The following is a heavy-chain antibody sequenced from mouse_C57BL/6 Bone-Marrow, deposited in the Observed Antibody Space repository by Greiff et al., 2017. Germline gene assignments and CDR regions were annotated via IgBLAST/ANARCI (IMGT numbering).Heavy chain of an antibody. CDR1: GYTFTDYE. V-gene: IGHV1-15*01. Sequence: VKLMESGAELVRPGASVTLSCKASGYTFTDYEMHWVKQTPVHGLEWIGAIDPETGGTAYNQKFKGKAILTADKSSSTAYMELRSLTSEDSAVYYCTRRGYDYDGPFDYWGQGTTLTVSS. CDR3: TRRGYDYDGPFDY. J-gene: IGHJ2*01. CDR2: IDPETGGT. D-gene: IGHD2-4*01.